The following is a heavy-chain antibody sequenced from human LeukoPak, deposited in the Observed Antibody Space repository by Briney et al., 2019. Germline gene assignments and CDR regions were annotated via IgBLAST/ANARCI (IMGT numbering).Heavy chain of an antibody. Sequence: GGSLRLSCVASGFTFSSYSMNWVRHIPGKGLQWLAYISGNSFTIYYADSVRGRLTISRDNAKNSLFLQMSSLRAEDTAVYYCAKGTRQWLVLLDYWGQGTLVTVSS. J-gene: IGHJ4*02. CDR1: GFTFSSYS. V-gene: IGHV3-48*01. CDR2: ISGNSFTI. D-gene: IGHD6-19*01. CDR3: AKGTRQWLVLLDY.